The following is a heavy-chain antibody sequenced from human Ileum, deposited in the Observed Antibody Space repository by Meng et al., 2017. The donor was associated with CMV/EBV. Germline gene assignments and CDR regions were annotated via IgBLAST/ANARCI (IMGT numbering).Heavy chain of an antibody. V-gene: IGHV4-59*01. D-gene: IGHD6-13*01. CDR1: GDSINDYY. CDR3: ARRRDTSSWYYYYFGMDV. J-gene: IGHJ6*02. CDR2: IYYSGGT. Sequence: SETLSLTCTVSGDSINDYYWSWIRQPPGKGLEWIGYIYYSGGTNYNPSLKSRHTISVDTSKNQFSLKLNSVTAADTAVYYCARRRDTSSWYYYYFGMDVWGQGTTVTVSS.